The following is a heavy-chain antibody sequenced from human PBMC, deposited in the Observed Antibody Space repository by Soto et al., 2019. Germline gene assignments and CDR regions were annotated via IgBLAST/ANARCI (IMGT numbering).Heavy chain of an antibody. J-gene: IGHJ4*02. Sequence: QITLKESGPTLVKPTQTLTLTCTFSGFSLSTSGVGVGWIRQPPGKALEWLALIYWDDDKRYSPPLKSRLTTTKDTPKNQVVLTMTNMAPVDTTTYYCAHRRAWELNVDYWGQGTLVTVCS. CDR1: GFSLSTSGVG. D-gene: IGHD1-26*01. V-gene: IGHV2-5*02. CDR2: IYWDDDK. CDR3: AHRRAWELNVDY.